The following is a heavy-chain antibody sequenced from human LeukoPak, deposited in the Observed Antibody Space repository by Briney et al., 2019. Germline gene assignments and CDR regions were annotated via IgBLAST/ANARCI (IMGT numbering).Heavy chain of an antibody. V-gene: IGHV4-39*01. CDR1: GGSISSSSYY. J-gene: IGHJ5*02. D-gene: IGHD6-13*01. CDR2: IYYSGST. CDR3: ARHPQRHSSRPSNWFDP. Sequence: SETLSLTCTVSGGSISSSSYYWGWIRQPPGKGLEWIGSIYYSGSTYYNPSLKSRVTISVDTSKNQFSLKLSSVTAADTAVYYCARHPQRHSSRPSNWFDPWGQGTLVTVSS.